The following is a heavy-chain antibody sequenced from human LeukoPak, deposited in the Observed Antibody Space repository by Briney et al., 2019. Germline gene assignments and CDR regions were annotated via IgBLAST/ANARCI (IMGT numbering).Heavy chain of an antibody. V-gene: IGHV3-48*03. CDR2: ISPSGTTI. J-gene: IGHJ6*02. Sequence: PGWSLRLSCVASGFTFSGYEMNWVRQATGKGVEWVSYISPSGTTIYYADSVKGRFTISRDNAKNSLYLQMNSLRAEDTALYYCARDPRGYCSSSSCYYGMDVWGQGTTVTVSS. CDR1: GFTFSGYE. CDR3: ARDPRGYCSSSSCYYGMDV. D-gene: IGHD2-2*01.